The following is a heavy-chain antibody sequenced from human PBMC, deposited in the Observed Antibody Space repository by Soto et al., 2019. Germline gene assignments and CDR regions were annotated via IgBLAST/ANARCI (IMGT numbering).Heavy chain of an antibody. J-gene: IGHJ6*02. CDR1: GFTFSSYA. Sequence: QVQLVESGGGVVQPGRSLRLSCAASGFTFSSYAMHWVRQAPGKRLEWVAVISYDGSNKYYADSVKGRFTISRDNSKNTLYVQMNSLRAEDTAVYYCARDRLRYNWNDFPYYYYGMDVWGQGTTVTVSS. D-gene: IGHD1-1*01. CDR3: ARDRLRYNWNDFPYYYYGMDV. CDR2: ISYDGSNK. V-gene: IGHV3-30-3*01.